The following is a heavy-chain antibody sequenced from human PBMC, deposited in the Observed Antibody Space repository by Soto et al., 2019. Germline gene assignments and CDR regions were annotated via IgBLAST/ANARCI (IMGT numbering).Heavy chain of an antibody. CDR3: ARRGRRWLQPRHDAFDI. J-gene: IGHJ3*02. Sequence: PGESLKISCKGSGYSFTSYWIGWVRQMPGKGLEWMGIIYPGDSDTRYSPSFQGQVTISADKSISTAYLQWSSLKASDTAMYYCARRGRRWLQPRHDAFDIWGQGTMVTVSS. CDR2: IYPGDSDT. CDR1: GYSFTSYW. V-gene: IGHV5-51*01. D-gene: IGHD2-15*01.